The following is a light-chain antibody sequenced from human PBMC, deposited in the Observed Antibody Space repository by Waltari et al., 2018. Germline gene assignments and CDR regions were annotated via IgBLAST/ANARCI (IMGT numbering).Light chain of an antibody. CDR2: KDD. J-gene: IGLJ1*01. CDR3: QSADSSGTYV. Sequence: YELTQPPSVSVTPGQTARITCSGDALPKRYAYWYQQKPGQAPVLVIYKDDKRPSGIPERFSGSSSGTTVTLTISGVQAEDEADYYCQSADSSGTYVFGPGTKVTVL. CDR1: ALPKRY. V-gene: IGLV3-25*03.